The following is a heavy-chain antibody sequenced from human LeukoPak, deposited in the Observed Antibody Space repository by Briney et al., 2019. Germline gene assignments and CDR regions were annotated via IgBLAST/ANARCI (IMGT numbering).Heavy chain of an antibody. CDR2: IWYDGSNK. J-gene: IGHJ4*02. CDR3: AREEYYDSSGPLRY. D-gene: IGHD3-22*01. V-gene: IGHV3-33*01. Sequence: GGSLRLSCAASGFTFSSHGMHWVRQAPGKGLEWVAVIWYDGSNKYYADSVKGRFTISRDNSKNTLYLQMNSLRAEDTAVYYCAREEYYDSSGPLRYWGQGTLVTVSS. CDR1: GFTFSSHG.